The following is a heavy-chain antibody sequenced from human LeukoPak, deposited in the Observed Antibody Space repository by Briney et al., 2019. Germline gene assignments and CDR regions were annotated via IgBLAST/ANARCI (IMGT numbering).Heavy chain of an antibody. J-gene: IGHJ4*02. D-gene: IGHD4-17*01. CDR1: GYRFTNYW. Sequence: GECLKISCKASGYRFTNYWIGWVRQMPGKGLEWMTIIYPGDSETRYSPSFQGQVTISADKSIGTMYLQWSSLKASDTAMYYCARALRTGQGDYVPVLWGQGTLVIVSS. V-gene: IGHV5-51*01. CDR3: ARALRTGQGDYVPVL. CDR2: IYPGDSET.